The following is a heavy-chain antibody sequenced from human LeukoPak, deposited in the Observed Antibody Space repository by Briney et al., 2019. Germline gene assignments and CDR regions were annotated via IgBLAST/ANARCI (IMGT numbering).Heavy chain of an antibody. D-gene: IGHD3-22*01. Sequence: PSGTLSLTCAVSGGSISSSNWWSWVRQPPGKGLEWIGEIYHSGSTYYNPSLKSRVTISVDTSKNQFSLNLSSVTAADTAVYYCAKITYDSSGYYGYYFDCWGQGTLVTVSS. V-gene: IGHV4-4*02. CDR1: GGSISSSNW. CDR2: IYHSGST. J-gene: IGHJ4*02. CDR3: AKITYDSSGYYGYYFDC.